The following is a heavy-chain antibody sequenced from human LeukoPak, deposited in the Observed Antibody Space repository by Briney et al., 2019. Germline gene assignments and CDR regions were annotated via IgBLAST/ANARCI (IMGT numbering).Heavy chain of an antibody. Sequence: ASVKVSCKASGYTFTGYSMHWVRQAPGQGLEWMGWINPNSGGTNYAQKFQGRVTMTRDTSISTAYMELSRLRSDDTAVYYCARDWRGIAARRVFDPWGQGTLVTVSS. CDR1: GYTFTGYS. CDR3: ARDWRGIAARRVFDP. CDR2: INPNSGGT. D-gene: IGHD6-6*01. V-gene: IGHV1-2*02. J-gene: IGHJ5*02.